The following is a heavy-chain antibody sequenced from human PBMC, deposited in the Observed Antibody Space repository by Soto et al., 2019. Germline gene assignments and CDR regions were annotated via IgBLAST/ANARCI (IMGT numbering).Heavy chain of an antibody. CDR3: ARHTPAISISDH. CDR1: GGSISSSSYY. J-gene: IGHJ4*02. D-gene: IGHD2-15*01. Sequence: SETLSLTCTVSGGSISSSSYYWGWIRQPPGKGLEWIGSIFYSGSTYYNPSLKSRVTISVDTSKNQFSLKLSSVTAADTAVYYCARHTPAISISDHWGQGALVTVSS. V-gene: IGHV4-39*01. CDR2: IFYSGST.